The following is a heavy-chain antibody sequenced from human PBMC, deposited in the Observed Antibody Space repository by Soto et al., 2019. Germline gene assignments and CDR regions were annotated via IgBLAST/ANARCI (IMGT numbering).Heavy chain of an antibody. CDR3: ARVTDFSYYYGMDV. CDR1: GFTVSSNY. J-gene: IGHJ6*02. CDR2: IYSGGST. Sequence: QPGGSLRLSCAASGFTVSSNYMSWVRQAPGKGLEWVSVIYSGGSTYYADSVKGRFTISRDNSKNTLYLQMNSLRAEDTAVYYCARVTDFSYYYGMDVWGQGTTVTVSS. V-gene: IGHV3-53*01. D-gene: IGHD3-3*01.